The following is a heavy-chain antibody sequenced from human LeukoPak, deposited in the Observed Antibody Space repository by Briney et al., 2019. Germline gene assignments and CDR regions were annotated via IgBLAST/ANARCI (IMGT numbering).Heavy chain of an antibody. CDR3: ARGTRDYYDFWSGYLYYCYYMDV. CDR2: IYYSGST. CDR1: GGSISSSSYY. Sequence: SETLSLTCTVSGGSISSSSYYWGWIRQPPGKGLEWIGSIYYSGSTYYNPSLKSRVTISVDTSKNQFSLKLSSVTAADTAVYYCARGTRDYYDFWSGYLYYCYYMDVWGKGTTVTVSS. V-gene: IGHV4-39*07. D-gene: IGHD3-3*01. J-gene: IGHJ6*03.